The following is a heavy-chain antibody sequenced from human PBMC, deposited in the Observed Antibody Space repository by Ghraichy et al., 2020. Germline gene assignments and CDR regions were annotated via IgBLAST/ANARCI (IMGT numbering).Heavy chain of an antibody. Sequence: GGSLRLSCAASGFTFSSYSMNWVRQAPGKGLEWVSSISSSSSYIYYADSVKGRFTISRDNAKNSLYLQMNSLRAEDTAVYYCARDRGYSYGYVGPGLYYYGMDVWGQGTTVTVSS. V-gene: IGHV3-21*01. D-gene: IGHD5-18*01. CDR3: ARDRGYSYGYVGPGLYYYGMDV. CDR2: ISSSSSYI. CDR1: GFTFSSYS. J-gene: IGHJ6*02.